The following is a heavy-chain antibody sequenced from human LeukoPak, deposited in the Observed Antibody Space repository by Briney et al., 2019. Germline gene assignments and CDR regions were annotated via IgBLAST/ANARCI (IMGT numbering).Heavy chain of an antibody. D-gene: IGHD5-24*01. CDR3: AKAGRWLQLMDY. J-gene: IGHJ4*02. CDR1: GFTFSSYW. CDR2: ISGSGGST. V-gene: IGHV3-23*01. Sequence: GGSLILSCAASGFTFSSYWMNWVRQAPGKGLEWVSAISGSGGSTYYADSVKGRFTISRDNSKNTLYLQMNSLRAEDTAVYYCAKAGRWLQLMDYWGQGTLVTVSS.